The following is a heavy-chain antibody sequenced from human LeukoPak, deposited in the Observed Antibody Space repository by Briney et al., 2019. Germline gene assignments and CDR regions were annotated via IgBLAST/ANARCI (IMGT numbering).Heavy chain of an antibody. J-gene: IGHJ6*02. Sequence: ASVKVSCKASGYTFTGYYMHWVRQAPGQGLEWMGWINPNSGGTNYAQKFQGRVTMTRDTSITTAYMELSRLRSDDTAVYYCARDPLRQQLINGVDVWGQGTTVTVSS. CDR2: INPNSGGT. D-gene: IGHD6-13*01. CDR1: GYTFTGYY. V-gene: IGHV1-2*02. CDR3: ARDPLRQQLINGVDV.